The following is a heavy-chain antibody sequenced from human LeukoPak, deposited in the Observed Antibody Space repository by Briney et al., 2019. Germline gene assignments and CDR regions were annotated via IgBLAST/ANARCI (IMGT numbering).Heavy chain of an antibody. CDR1: GLTFSSYA. CDR2: ISGNADST. D-gene: IGHD3-9*01. Sequence: GGSLRLSCAASGLTFSSYAVNSVRPAPGKGLEWVLIISGNADSTPYADSVKGRYNISRDNSKTTLCLQVNCLRAEDKAVYYCGKDPRYFDWLLFYFDNWGQGTLVTVSS. V-gene: IGHV3-23*01. J-gene: IGHJ4*02. CDR3: GKDPRYFDWLLFYFDN.